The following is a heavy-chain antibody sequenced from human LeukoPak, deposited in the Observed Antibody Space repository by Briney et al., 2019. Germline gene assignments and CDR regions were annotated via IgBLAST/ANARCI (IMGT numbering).Heavy chain of an antibody. CDR3: ARMTTVTTLFDY. Sequence: GGSLRLSCAASGFTVSSHYMSWVRQAPGKGLEWVSLIYSGDSTYYADSVKGRFTISRDNSKNTLYLQMNSLRAEDTAVYYCARMTTVTTLFDYWGQGPLVTVSS. D-gene: IGHD4-17*01. J-gene: IGHJ4*02. V-gene: IGHV3-53*01. CDR2: IYSGDST. CDR1: GFTVSSHY.